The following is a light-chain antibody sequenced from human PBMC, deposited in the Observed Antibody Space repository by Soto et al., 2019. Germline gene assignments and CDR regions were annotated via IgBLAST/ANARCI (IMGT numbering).Light chain of an antibody. CDR2: DAS. CDR1: QSVSSY. V-gene: IGKV3-11*01. J-gene: IGKJ4*01. CDR3: QQRSNWPPL. Sequence: EIVLTQSPATLSLSPGDRTTLSCRASQSVSSYLAWYQQKPGQAPRLLIYDASNRATGIPARFSGSGSGTDFTLTISSLEPEDFAVYYCQQRSNWPPLFGGGTKVEIK.